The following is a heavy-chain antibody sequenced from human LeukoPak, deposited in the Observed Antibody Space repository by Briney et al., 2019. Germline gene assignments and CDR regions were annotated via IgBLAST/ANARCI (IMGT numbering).Heavy chain of an antibody. Sequence: PSETLSLTCIISNGSISDDYWSWIRQPPGKGLEWIGYIYYSGSTNYNPSLKSRVTISVDTSKNQFSLKLSSVTAADTAVYYCARHRGGLFDGYNLWGQGTLVTVSS. J-gene: IGHJ4*02. CDR3: ARHRGGLFDGYNL. CDR1: NGSISDDY. V-gene: IGHV4-59*08. D-gene: IGHD5-24*01. CDR2: IYYSGST.